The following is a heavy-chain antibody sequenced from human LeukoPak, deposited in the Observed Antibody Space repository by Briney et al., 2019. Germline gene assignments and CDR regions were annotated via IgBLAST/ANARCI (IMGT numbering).Heavy chain of an antibody. J-gene: IGHJ4*02. Sequence: SETLSLTCTVSSGSIYSMSYYWRWVRQPPGKGREWNGSIYYSGRTYYNPYLQSRVTITEDTSKNQFSMKLTSMTAADTALHYCARLLADGGKPIDYWGQGTLVTVSS. D-gene: IGHD4-23*01. CDR2: IYYSGRT. V-gene: IGHV4-39*01. CDR1: SGSIYSMSYY. CDR3: ARLLADGGKPIDY.